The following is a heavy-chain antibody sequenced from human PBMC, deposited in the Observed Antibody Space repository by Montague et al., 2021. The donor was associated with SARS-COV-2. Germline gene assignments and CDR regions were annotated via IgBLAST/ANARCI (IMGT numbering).Heavy chain of an antibody. J-gene: IGHJ6*02. Sequence: SLRLSCAASGFTFSSYTMNWVRQAPGKGLEWVSSISSSSSYISYADLVKGRFTISRDNAKNSLYLQTNSLRAEDTAVYYCARVGIYYYYGMDVWGQGTTVTVSS. CDR1: GFTFSSYT. V-gene: IGHV3-21*01. D-gene: IGHD1-26*01. CDR3: ARVGIYYYYGMDV. CDR2: ISSSSSYI.